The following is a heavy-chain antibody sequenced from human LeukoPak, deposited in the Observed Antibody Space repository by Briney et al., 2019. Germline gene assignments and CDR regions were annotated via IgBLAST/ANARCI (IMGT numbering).Heavy chain of an antibody. J-gene: IGHJ1*01. Sequence: PSETLSLTCAVYGGSFSGYYWSWIRQPPGKGLEWIGEINHSGSTNYNPSLKSRVTISVDTSKNQFSLKLSSVTAADTAVYYCARGGDSSGYYYRLYFQHWGQGTLVTVSS. V-gene: IGHV4-34*01. CDR2: INHSGST. CDR3: ARGGDSSGYYYRLYFQH. CDR1: GGSFSGYY. D-gene: IGHD3-22*01.